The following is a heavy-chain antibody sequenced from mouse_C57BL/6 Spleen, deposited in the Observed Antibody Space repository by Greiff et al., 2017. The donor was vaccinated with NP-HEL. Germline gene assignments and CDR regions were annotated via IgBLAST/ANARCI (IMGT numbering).Heavy chain of an antibody. V-gene: IGHV1-64*01. Sequence: QVQLQQSGAELVKPGASVKLSCKASGYTFTSYWMHWVKQRPGQGLEWIGMIHPNSGSTNYNEKFKSKATLTVDKSSSTAYMQLSSLTSEDSAVYYCARRSLKGYFDVWGTGTTVTVSS. CDR3: ARRSLKGYFDV. D-gene: IGHD1-3*01. CDR2: IHPNSGST. J-gene: IGHJ1*03. CDR1: GYTFTSYW.